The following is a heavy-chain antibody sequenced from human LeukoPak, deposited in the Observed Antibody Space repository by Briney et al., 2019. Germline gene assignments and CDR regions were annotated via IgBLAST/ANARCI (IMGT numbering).Heavy chain of an antibody. J-gene: IGHJ4*02. V-gene: IGHV3-30*18. D-gene: IGHD3-16*01. CDR2: ISYDGTYN. Sequence: PGGSLRLSCAASGFTFSSYGMHWVRQAPGKGLEWVAVISYDGTYNYYADSVKGRFTISRDNSRNTLYLQMHSLRAEDTALYYCAKVNEKGFGGVISIDYWGQGTLVAVSS. CDR3: AKVNEKGFGGVISIDY. CDR1: GFTFSSYG.